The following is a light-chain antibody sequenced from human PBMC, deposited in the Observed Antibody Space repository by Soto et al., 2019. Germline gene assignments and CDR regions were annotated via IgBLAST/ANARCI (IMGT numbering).Light chain of an antibody. CDR2: EVT. J-gene: IGLJ3*02. CDR1: TSDVGSHNF. Sequence: QSALTQPASVSGPPGQSITISCTGTTSDVGSHNFVSWYQQLPGKAPKLLIYEVTNRPSGTSNRFSGSKSVNTASLNIYGLQAEDEADYYCSSFTNSILVFGGGTNLTVL. CDR3: SSFTNSILV. V-gene: IGLV2-14*01.